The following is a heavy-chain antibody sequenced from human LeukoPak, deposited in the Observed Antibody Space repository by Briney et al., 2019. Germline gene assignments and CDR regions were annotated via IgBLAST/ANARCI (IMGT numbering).Heavy chain of an antibody. J-gene: IGHJ4*02. CDR3: ATDVSREYSSWNIDY. D-gene: IGHD6-13*01. CDR2: IIPILGIA. Sequence: SVKVSCKASGGTFSSYAISWVRQAPGQGLEWMGRIIPILGIANYAQKFQGRVTMTEDTSTDTAYMELSSLRSEDTAVYYCATDVSREYSSWNIDYWGQGTLVTVSS. CDR1: GGTFSSYA. V-gene: IGHV1-69*04.